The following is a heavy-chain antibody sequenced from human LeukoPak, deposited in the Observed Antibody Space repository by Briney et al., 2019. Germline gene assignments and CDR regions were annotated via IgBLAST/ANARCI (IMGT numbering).Heavy chain of an antibody. Sequence: GGSLRLSCAASGFIFSDHYMDWVSQAPGKGLEWVGRTRNKANSYTTEYAASVKGRFTISRDDSENSLYLQMNSLKIEDTAVYYCTRVVSSQQNWSFDYWGQGTLVTVSS. CDR1: GFIFSDHY. CDR3: TRVVSSQQNWSFDY. D-gene: IGHD1-1*01. J-gene: IGHJ4*02. CDR2: TRNKANSYTT. V-gene: IGHV3-72*01.